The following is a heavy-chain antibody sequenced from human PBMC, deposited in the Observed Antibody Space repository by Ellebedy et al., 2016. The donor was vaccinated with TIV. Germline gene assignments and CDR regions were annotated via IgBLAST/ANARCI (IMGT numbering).Heavy chain of an antibody. J-gene: IGHJ4*02. CDR2: INGDGSNI. V-gene: IGHV3-74*01. D-gene: IGHD1-20*01. CDR1: GFTFSSSW. Sequence: GESLKISCAASGFTFSSSWVHWVRQVPGKGLVWVARINGDGSNIGYADSVNGRFTISRDNAKSTLYLQMNSLRAEDTAVYYCARDPYNWNGPFDYWGQGTLVTVSS. CDR3: ARDPYNWNGPFDY.